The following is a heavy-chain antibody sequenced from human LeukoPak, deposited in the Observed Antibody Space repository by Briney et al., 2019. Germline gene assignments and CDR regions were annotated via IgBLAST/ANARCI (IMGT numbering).Heavy chain of an antibody. J-gene: IGHJ4*02. CDR2: INQDGSGE. CDR3: ARAGPYQLPPRPVDY. Sequence: GGSLRLPCAASGFTFSSYWMSWVRQAPGKGLEWVANINQDGSGEYYVDSVKGRFTISRDNAKNSLFLQMNSLRAEDTAIYYCARAGPYQLPPRPVDYWGQGTLVTVSS. CDR1: GFTFSSYW. V-gene: IGHV3-7*01. D-gene: IGHD2-2*01.